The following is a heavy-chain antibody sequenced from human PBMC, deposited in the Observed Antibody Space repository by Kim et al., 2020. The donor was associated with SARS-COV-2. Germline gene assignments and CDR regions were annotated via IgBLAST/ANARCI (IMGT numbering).Heavy chain of an antibody. D-gene: IGHD3-10*01. V-gene: IGHV3-11*04. J-gene: IGHJ4*02. Sequence: YAASVGRRFTIARDYSENQVYLQMDSLYAGDTAVYYCARPSSSHFDFWGQGTLVSVSS. CDR3: ARPSSSHFDF.